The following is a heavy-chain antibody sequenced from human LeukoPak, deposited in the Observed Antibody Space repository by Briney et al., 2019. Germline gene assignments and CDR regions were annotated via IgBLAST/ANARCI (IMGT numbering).Heavy chain of an antibody. CDR3: AKGNGIAAAGRTGFDY. J-gene: IGHJ4*02. D-gene: IGHD6-13*01. CDR2: ISWNSGSI. Sequence: GGSLRLSCAASGFTFDDYAMHWVRQAPGKGLEWVSGISWNSGSIGYADSVKGRFTISRDNAKNSLHLQMNSLRAEDMALYYCAKGNGIAAAGRTGFDYWGQGTLVTVSS. V-gene: IGHV3-9*03. CDR1: GFTFDDYA.